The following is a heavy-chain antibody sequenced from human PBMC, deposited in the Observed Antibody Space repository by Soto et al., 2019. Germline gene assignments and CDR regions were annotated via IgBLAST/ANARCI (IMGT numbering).Heavy chain of an antibody. CDR2: IWYDGSSR. CDR3: ARDMDSNYDGMDV. Sequence: GGSLRLSCEASGFTFRNSGMEWIRQAPGKGLEWVARIWYDGSSRYYADSVKGRFTISRDNSKNTLYMEMNSVRVEDTAVYYCARDMDSNYDGMDVWGQGTTVTVSS. D-gene: IGHD4-4*01. J-gene: IGHJ6*02. V-gene: IGHV3-30*02. CDR1: GFTFRNSG.